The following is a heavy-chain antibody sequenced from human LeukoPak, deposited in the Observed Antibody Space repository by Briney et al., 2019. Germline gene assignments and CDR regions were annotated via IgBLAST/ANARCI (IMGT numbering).Heavy chain of an antibody. J-gene: IGHJ4*02. V-gene: IGHV4-38-2*01. CDR3: ARSTSSWNERDY. Sequence: SETLSLTYVVSDYSISSGYYWGWIRQPPGKGLEWIGNIFHSGTTYYNPSLKSRVTISVDTSKNQFSLKLSSVTAADTAVYYCARSTSSWNERDYWGQGTLVTVSS. D-gene: IGHD2-2*01. CDR2: IFHSGTT. CDR1: DYSISSGYY.